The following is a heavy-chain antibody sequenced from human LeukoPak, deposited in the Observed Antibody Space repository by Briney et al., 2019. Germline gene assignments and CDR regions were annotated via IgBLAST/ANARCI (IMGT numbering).Heavy chain of an antibody. CDR1: GGTFSSYA. V-gene: IGHV1-69*05. CDR2: IIPIFGTA. CDR3: AINYYDSSGYLPFSY. J-gene: IGHJ4*02. Sequence: SVKVSCKASGGTFSSYAISWVRQAPGQGLEWMGRIIPIFGTANYAQKFQGGVTITTDESTSTAYMELSSLRSEDTAVYYCAINYYDSSGYLPFSYWGQGTLVTVSS. D-gene: IGHD3-22*01.